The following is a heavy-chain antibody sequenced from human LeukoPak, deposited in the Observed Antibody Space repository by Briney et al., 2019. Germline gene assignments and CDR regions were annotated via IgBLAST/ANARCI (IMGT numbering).Heavy chain of an antibody. V-gene: IGHV3-23*01. J-gene: IGHJ3*02. CDR3: AKSLLTTATGTGRAFDI. D-gene: IGHD1-1*01. CDR2: ISGSGGST. CDR1: GFTFSSYA. Sequence: PGGSLRLSCAASGFTFSSYAMSWVRQAPGKGLERVSAISGSGGSTYYADSVKGRFTISRDNSKNTLYLQMNSLRAEDSAEYYCAKSLLTTATGTGRAFDIWGQGTMVTVSA.